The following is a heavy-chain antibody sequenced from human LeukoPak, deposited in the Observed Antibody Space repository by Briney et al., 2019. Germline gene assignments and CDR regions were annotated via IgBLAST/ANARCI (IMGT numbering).Heavy chain of an antibody. J-gene: IGHJ4*02. D-gene: IGHD3-22*01. CDR1: GFTFSNYA. CDR3: AKSSVGQWLIYYFDY. Sequence: GGSLRLSYAASGFTFSNYAMSWVRQAPGKGLEWVSAISANGGSTYYADSVKGRFTISRDNSKNTLYLQMNSLRAEDTAVYYCAKSSVGQWLIYYFDYWGQGTLVTVSS. V-gene: IGHV3-23*01. CDR2: ISANGGST.